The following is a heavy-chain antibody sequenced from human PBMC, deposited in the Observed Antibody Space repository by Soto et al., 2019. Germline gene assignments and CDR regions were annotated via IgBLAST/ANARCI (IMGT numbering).Heavy chain of an antibody. CDR1: GESISGHY. CDR3: ARDSQIWFDP. Sequence: PSETLSLTCTVSGESISGHYWGWIRQPAGKGPEWIGRIYRSGNTNYNPSLKSRVTMSVDMSKNQFSLKLTSVNAADTAVYYCARDSQIWFDPWGQGTLVTVS. CDR2: IYRSGNT. J-gene: IGHJ5*02. V-gene: IGHV4-4*07.